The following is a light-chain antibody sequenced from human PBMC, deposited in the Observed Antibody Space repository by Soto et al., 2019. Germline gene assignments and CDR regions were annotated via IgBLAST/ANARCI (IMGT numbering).Light chain of an antibody. CDR1: SSNIGTGYD. Sequence: QPVLTQPPSVSGAPGQGVTISCTGSSSNIGTGYDVHWYQQLPGTAPKLVIYGNNNRPSGVPDRFSGSKSGTSASLAITGLQAEDEADYYCQSYDRTLSGSVFGGGTKLTVL. CDR3: QSYDRTLSGSV. CDR2: GNN. V-gene: IGLV1-40*01. J-gene: IGLJ3*02.